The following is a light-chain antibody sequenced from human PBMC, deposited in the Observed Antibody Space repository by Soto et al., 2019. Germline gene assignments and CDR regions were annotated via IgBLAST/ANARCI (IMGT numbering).Light chain of an antibody. J-gene: IGKJ4*01. CDR3: QQSLSTLLT. V-gene: IGKV3D-20*02. Sequence: EIVMTQSPATLSVSPGERATLSCRASQSVSSSDLAWYQQKPGQAPRLLIYGASSRATGIPDRFSGRGSGTDFTLTISSLQPEDVATYYCQQSLSTLLTFGGGTKVDFK. CDR2: GAS. CDR1: QSVSSSD.